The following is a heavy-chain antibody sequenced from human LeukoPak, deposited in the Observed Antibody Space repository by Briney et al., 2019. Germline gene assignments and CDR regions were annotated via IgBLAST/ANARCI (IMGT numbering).Heavy chain of an antibody. V-gene: IGHV3-23*01. CDR3: AREKYEGSGSHYFALDV. Sequence: GGSLRLSCAASGFTFSSYAMSWVRQAPGKGLEWVSAISGSGGSTYYADSVKGRFTISRDNSRNTVLLQMDSLSAEDTAVYYCAREKYEGSGSHYFALDVWGQGTMVIVSS. J-gene: IGHJ6*02. CDR2: ISGSGGST. D-gene: IGHD3-10*01. CDR1: GFTFSSYA.